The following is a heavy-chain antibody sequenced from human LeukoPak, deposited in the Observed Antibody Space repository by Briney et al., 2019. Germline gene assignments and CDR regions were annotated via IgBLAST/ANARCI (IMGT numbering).Heavy chain of an antibody. CDR3: ARERTTVGDPDYFDY. V-gene: IGHV1-69*05. CDR1: GGTSSSYA. D-gene: IGHD4-23*01. J-gene: IGHJ4*02. CDR2: IIPIFGTA. Sequence: SVKVSCKASGGTSSSYAISWVRQAPGQGLEWMGRIIPIFGTANYAQKFQGRVTITTDESTSTAYMELSSLKSEDTAVYYCARERTTVGDPDYFDYWGQGTLVTVSS.